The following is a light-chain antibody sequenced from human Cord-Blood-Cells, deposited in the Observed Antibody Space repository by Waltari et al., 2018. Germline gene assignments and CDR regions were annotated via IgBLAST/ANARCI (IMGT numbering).Light chain of an antibody. J-gene: IGLJ3*02. CDR1: SSNIGNNA. V-gene: IGLV1-36*01. Sequence: QSVLTQPPSVSEAARQRVTISCSGSSSNIGNNAVTWYRQLPGKAPKLLIYYDDLLPKGLSDRFSGSKSGQCASLASIGGQGEEEADYFCAGWEHTLNGPVYGGGNRQTVL. CDR3: AGWEHTLNGPV. CDR2: YDD.